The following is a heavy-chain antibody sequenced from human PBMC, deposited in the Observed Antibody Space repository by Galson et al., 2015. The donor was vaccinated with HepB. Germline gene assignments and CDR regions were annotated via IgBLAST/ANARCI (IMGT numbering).Heavy chain of an antibody. D-gene: IGHD6-19*01. V-gene: IGHV1-69*13. CDR2: IIPIFGTA. CDR3: ARSGEQSLVRTRLILGYYMDV. Sequence: SVKVSCKASGGTFSSYAISWVRQAPGQGLEWMGGIIPIFGTANHAQKFQGRVTITADESTSTAYMELSSLRSEDTAVYYCARSGEQSLVRTRLILGYYMDVWGKGTTVTVSS. CDR1: GGTFSSYA. J-gene: IGHJ6*03.